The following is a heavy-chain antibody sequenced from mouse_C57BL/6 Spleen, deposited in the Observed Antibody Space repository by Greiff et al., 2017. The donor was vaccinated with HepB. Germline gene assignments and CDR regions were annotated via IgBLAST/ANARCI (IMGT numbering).Heavy chain of an antibody. Sequence: VQLQQSGADLARPGASVKMSCKASGYTFTSYTMHWVKQRPGQGLEWIGYINPSSGYTKYNQKVKDKDTLTADKSSSTAYMQLSSLTSEDSAVYYGARCDYDYDDDYDYWGQGTTVTVSS. CDR2: INPSSGYT. CDR3: ARCDYDYDDDYDY. D-gene: IGHD2-4*01. CDR1: GYTFTSYT. J-gene: IGHJ2*01. V-gene: IGHV1-4*01.